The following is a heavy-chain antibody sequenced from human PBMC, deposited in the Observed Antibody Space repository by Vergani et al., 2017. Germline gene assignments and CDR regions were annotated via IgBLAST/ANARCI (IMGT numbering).Heavy chain of an antibody. CDR2: ISSDGGST. J-gene: IGHJ4*02. D-gene: IGHD3-22*01. CDR3: SGPQGTSAYYYGGFDY. CDR1: GFTFSTYA. V-gene: IGHV3-23*01. Sequence: EVQLLESGGGLVQPGGSLRLSCAASGFTFSTYAMTWVRHAPGKGLEWVSTISSDGGSTYYADSVKGRFTIFRDNSKNTLSLQMNSLTAEDTAIYYCSGPQGTSAYYYGGFDYWGQGILVTVSS.